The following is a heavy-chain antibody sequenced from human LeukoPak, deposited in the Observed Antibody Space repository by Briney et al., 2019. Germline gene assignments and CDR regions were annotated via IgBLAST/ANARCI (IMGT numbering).Heavy chain of an antibody. D-gene: IGHD3-10*01. J-gene: IGHJ4*02. CDR2: ISYDGSNK. Sequence: GGSLRLSCAASGSTFSSYGIHWVRQAPGKGLEWVAIISYDGSNKYYADSVKGRFTISRDNSKNMVYMQMNSLRAEDTAVYFCARWRRAHNYGSGTELYYWGQGPLVSVSS. CDR1: GSTFSSYG. CDR3: ARWRRAHNYGSGTELYY. V-gene: IGHV3-30*03.